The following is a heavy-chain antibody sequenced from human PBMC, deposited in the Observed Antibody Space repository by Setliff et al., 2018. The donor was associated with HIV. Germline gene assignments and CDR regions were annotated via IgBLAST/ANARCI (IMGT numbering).Heavy chain of an antibody. V-gene: IGHV4-39*07. CDR2: IYYSGNT. CDR3: AREGGYYYDSSGYSPHDAFDI. CDR1: GGSISSSSYY. Sequence: LSLTCTVSGGSISSSSYYWGWIRQPPGKGLEWIGTIYYSGNTYYNPSLKSRVTISVDTSKNQFSLKLSSVTAADTAVYYCAREGGYYYDSSGYSPHDAFDIWGQGTMVTVSS. J-gene: IGHJ3*02. D-gene: IGHD3-22*01.